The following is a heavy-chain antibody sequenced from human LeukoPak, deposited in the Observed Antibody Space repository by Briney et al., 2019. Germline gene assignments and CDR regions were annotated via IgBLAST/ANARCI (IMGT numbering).Heavy chain of an antibody. Sequence: SVKVSCKASGGVFTRYAISWVRQAPGQGLEWMGGIIPIFGRANYAQKFQGRVTITADEVTSTVCMELSSLRSEDTAVYYCARGGYYDILTGYYRHYYYYMDVWGKGTTVTISS. D-gene: IGHD3-9*01. V-gene: IGHV1-69*13. CDR1: GGVFTRYA. J-gene: IGHJ6*03. CDR2: IIPIFGRA. CDR3: ARGGYYDILTGYYRHYYYYMDV.